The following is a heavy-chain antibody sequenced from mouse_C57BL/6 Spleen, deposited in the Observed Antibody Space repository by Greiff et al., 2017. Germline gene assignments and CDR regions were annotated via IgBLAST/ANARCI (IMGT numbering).Heavy chain of an antibody. CDR1: GYTFTSYW. D-gene: IGHD2-5*01. J-gene: IGHJ4*01. CDR3: ARYGDSNFAMDY. CDR2: IYPGSGST. Sequence: VQLQQPGAELVKPGASVKMSCKASGYTFTSYWITWVKQRPGQGLEWIGDIYPGSGSTNYNEKFKSKATLTVDPSSSTAYMQLSSLTSEDSAVYYCARYGDSNFAMDYWGQGTSVTVSS. V-gene: IGHV1-55*01.